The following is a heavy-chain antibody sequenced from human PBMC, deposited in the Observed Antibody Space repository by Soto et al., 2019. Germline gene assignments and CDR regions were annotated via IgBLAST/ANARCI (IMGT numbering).Heavy chain of an antibody. CDR1: GGXFSGYY. CDR2: VNHSGST. D-gene: IGHD2-15*01. V-gene: IGHV4-34*01. CDR3: AKSGGYCSGGSCYGPSWWFDP. J-gene: IGHJ5*02. Sequence: SETLSLTCAVYGGXFSGYYWSWIRQPPGKGLEWIGEVNHSGSTNYNPSLKSRVTISVDTSKNQFSLKLSSVTAADTAVYYCAKSGGYCSGGSCYGPSWWFDPWGQGTLVTVSS.